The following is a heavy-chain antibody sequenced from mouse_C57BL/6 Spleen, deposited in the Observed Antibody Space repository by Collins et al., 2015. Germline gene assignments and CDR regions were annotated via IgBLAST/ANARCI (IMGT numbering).Heavy chain of an antibody. V-gene: IGHV3-6*01. D-gene: IGHD1-2*01. CDR3: ARDRDYGGGNVMDY. CDR2: ISYDGSN. J-gene: IGHJ4*01. Sequence: DVQLQESGPGLVKPSQSLFVTCSVTGYSITSGYYWNWIRQFPGNKLEWMGYISYDGSNNYNPSLKNRISITRDTSKKQFFLKLNSVTTEDTATYYCARDRDYGGGNVMDYWGQGTSVTVSS. CDR1: GYSITSGYY.